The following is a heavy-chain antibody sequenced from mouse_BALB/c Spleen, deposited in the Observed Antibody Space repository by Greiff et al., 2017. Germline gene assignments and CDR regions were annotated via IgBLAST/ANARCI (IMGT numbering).Heavy chain of an antibody. CDR2: ISSGGSYT. Sequence: EVQRVESGGGLVKPGGSLKLSCAASGFTFSSYAMSWVRQSPGKRLEWVGVISSGGSYTYYPDTVTGRSTISRDNAKYTMYLEMSSLRSEDSAMYCGARSWDACYFDYWGEGTTVTVSS. J-gene: IGHJ1*01. V-gene: IGHV5-9-4*01. CDR3: ARSWDACYFDY. CDR1: GFTFSSYA. D-gene: IGHD4-1*01.